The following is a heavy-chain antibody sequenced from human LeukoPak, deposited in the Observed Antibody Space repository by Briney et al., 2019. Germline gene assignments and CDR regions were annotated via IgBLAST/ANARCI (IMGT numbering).Heavy chain of an antibody. J-gene: IGHJ4*02. CDR2: IYYSGST. CDR3: ARVAPHGYNDY. D-gene: IGHD5-24*01. CDR1: GGSISSYY. Sequence: SETLSLTCTVSGGSISSYYWSWIRQPPGKGLGWIGYIYYSGSTNYNPSLKSRVTISVDTSKNQFSLKLSSVTAADTAVYYCARVAPHGYNDYWGQGTLVTVSS. V-gene: IGHV4-59*01.